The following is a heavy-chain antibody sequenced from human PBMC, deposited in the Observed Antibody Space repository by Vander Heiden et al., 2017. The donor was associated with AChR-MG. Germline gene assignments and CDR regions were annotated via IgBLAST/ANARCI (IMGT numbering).Heavy chain of an antibody. CDR3: ARGAAGNGDWFDP. CDR1: GFNFSIDL. J-gene: IGHJ5*02. D-gene: IGHD6-13*01. Sequence: EVKLVETGGGWGRPGRSLNAPCAASGFNFSIDLMIWVRQAPGKGLELVANRKQDGSEKYYVDSVKGRFTISRDNAKNSLYLQMNSLRAEDTAVYYCARGAAGNGDWFDPWGQGTLVTVSS. V-gene: IGHV3-7*01. CDR2: RKQDGSEK.